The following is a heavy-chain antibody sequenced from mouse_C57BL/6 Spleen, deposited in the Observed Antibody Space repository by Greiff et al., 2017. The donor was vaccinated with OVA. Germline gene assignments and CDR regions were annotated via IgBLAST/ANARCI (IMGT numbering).Heavy chain of an antibody. CDR3: ARSRNSNPWFAY. CDR2: INPGSGGT. Sequence: QVQLKQSGAELVRPGTSVKVSCKASGYAFTNYLIEWVKQRPGQGLEWIGVINPGSGGTNYNEKFKGKATLTADKSSSTAYMQLSSLTSEDSAVYFCARSRNSNPWFAYWGQGTLVTVSA. V-gene: IGHV1-54*01. CDR1: GYAFTNYL. J-gene: IGHJ3*01. D-gene: IGHD2-5*01.